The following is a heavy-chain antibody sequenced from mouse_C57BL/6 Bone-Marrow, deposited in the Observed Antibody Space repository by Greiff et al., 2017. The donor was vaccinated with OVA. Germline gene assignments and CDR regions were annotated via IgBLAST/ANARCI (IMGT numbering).Heavy chain of an antibody. CDR2: IHPNSGST. V-gene: IGHV1-64*01. CDR1: GYTFTSYW. Sequence: QVQLQQPGAELVKPGASVKLSCKASGYTFTSYWMHWVKQRPGQGLEWIGMIHPNSGSTNYNEKFKSKATLTVDKSSSTAYMQLSSLTSEDSAVYYGAREGSHYGSSPWFAYWGQGTLVTVSA. CDR3: AREGSHYGSSPWFAY. D-gene: IGHD1-1*01. J-gene: IGHJ3*01.